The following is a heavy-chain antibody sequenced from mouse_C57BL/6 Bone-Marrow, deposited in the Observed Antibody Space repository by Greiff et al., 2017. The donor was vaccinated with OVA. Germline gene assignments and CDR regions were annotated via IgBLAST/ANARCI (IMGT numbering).Heavy chain of an antibody. Sequence: DVHLVESGEGLVKPGGSLKLSCAASGFTFSSYAMSWVRQTPEKRLEWVAYISSGGDYIYYADTVKGRFTISRDNARNTLYLQMSSLKSEDTAMYYCTRGYTPYFDVWGTGTTVTVSS. CDR3: TRGYTPYFDV. V-gene: IGHV5-9-1*02. CDR1: GFTFSSYA. J-gene: IGHJ1*03. D-gene: IGHD1-2*01. CDR2: ISSGGDYI.